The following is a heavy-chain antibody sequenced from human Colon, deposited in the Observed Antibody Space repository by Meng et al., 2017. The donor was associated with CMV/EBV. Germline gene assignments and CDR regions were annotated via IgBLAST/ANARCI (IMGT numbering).Heavy chain of an antibody. V-gene: IGHV3-23*01. J-gene: IGHJ3*02. Sequence: GESLKISCTASGFTFNSYALSWVRQPPGKGLQWVAAVTGSGAITYFADSVKGRFSISRDNSKNTVHLQMNSLRTEDTALYYCAKDLLVLTAQAFNIWGQGTLVTVSS. CDR2: VTGSGAIT. D-gene: IGHD2/OR15-2a*01. CDR1: GFTFNSYA. CDR3: AKDLLVLTAQAFNI.